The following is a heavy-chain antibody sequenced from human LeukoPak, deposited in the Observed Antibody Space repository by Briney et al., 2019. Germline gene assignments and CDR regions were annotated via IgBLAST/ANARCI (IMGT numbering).Heavy chain of an antibody. D-gene: IGHD3-9*01. CDR2: IYYSGST. J-gene: IGHJ4*02. Sequence: SETLSLTCTVSGGSISRSSYYWGWIRQPPGKGLEWIGSIYYSGSTYYNPSLKSRVTISVDTSKNQFSLKLSSVTAADTALYYCARRDDTLTGYCFDYWGQGTLVTVSS. V-gene: IGHV4-39*01. CDR3: ARRDDTLTGYCFDY. CDR1: GGSISRSSYY.